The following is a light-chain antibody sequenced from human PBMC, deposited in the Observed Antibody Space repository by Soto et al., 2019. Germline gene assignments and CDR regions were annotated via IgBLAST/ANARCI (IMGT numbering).Light chain of an antibody. V-gene: IGLV1-51*01. J-gene: IGLJ1*01. CDR1: SSNIGGNS. CDR2: DDN. CDR3: GSWDSSLSAYV. Sequence: QSVLTQPPSVSAARGQKVTISCSGSSSNIGGNSVSWYQQLPGTAPKLLIYDDNKRPSGIPDQFSGSKSGTSATLGITGFQTGDEADYYCGSWDSSLSAYVFGTGTKVTVL.